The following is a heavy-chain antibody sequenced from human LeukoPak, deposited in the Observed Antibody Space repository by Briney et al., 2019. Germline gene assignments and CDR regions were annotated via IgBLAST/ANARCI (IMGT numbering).Heavy chain of an antibody. V-gene: IGHV4-59*08. CDR2: IHDRGDT. CDR1: GGSISFY. D-gene: IGHD2-15*01. J-gene: IGHJ6*02. CDR3: ARHSDRWRFGMDV. Sequence: SETLSLTCTVSGGSISFYWSWVRQPPGMGLEWIGQIHDRGDTAYNPSLNGRVTILRDTSENQVSLQLTSVTAADTALYYCARHSDRWRFGMDVWGQGTTVTVSS.